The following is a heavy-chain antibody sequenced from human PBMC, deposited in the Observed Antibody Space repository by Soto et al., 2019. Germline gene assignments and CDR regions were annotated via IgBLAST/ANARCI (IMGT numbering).Heavy chain of an antibody. CDR1: GYTFTRYD. CDR3: ARGSVTLGAFDI. V-gene: IGHV1-8*01. Sequence: ASVKVYCKASGYTFTRYDINCVRQATGQGLEWMGWMNPNSGNTGYAQKFQGRVTMTRNTSISTAYIVMSIMRSEDTAVYYCARGSVTLGAFDIWGQGTMVTVSS. J-gene: IGHJ3*02. D-gene: IGHD3-16*01. CDR2: MNPNSGNT.